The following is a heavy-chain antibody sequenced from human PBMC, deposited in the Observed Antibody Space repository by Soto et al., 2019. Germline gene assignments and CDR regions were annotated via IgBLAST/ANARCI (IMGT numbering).Heavy chain of an antibody. CDR1: GGYIGSYD. CDR2: IYTSGST. V-gene: IGHV4-4*07. CDR3: ARDRGRDFWSGYSIFDY. Sequence: SATLSHSSTVSGGYIGSYDWSWIRPNAGKGLEWIGRIYTSGSTNYNPSLKSRVTMSVDTSKNQFSLKLSSVTAADTAVYYCARDRGRDFWSGYSIFDYWGQGTLVTVSS. D-gene: IGHD3-3*01. J-gene: IGHJ4*02.